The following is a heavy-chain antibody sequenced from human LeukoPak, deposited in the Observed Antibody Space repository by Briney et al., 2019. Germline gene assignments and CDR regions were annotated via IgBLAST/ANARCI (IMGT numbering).Heavy chain of an antibody. Sequence: ASVKVSCKXSGYTFTDYYIHWVQQAPGQGLEWMGRINPDSGGTNYAQKFQGRVTMTRDTSITTAYMELSRLRSDDTAVYYCARGSEMATTFIDYWGQGTLVTVSS. CDR3: ARGSEMATTFIDY. V-gene: IGHV1-2*06. CDR2: INPDSGGT. J-gene: IGHJ4*02. D-gene: IGHD5-24*01. CDR1: GYTFTDYY.